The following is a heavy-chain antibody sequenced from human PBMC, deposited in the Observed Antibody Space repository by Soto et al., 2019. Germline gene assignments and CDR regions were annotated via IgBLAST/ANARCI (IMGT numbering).Heavy chain of an antibody. D-gene: IGHD1-1*01. CDR3: WREGPAFWNDDIYAFET. Sequence: SETLSLTCTVSGGSISSGGYYWSWIRQHPGKGLEWIGYIYYSGSTYYNPSLKSRVTISVDTSKNQFSLKLSSVTAADMAVYYCWREGPAFWNDDIYAFETWGQG. J-gene: IGHJ3*02. V-gene: IGHV4-31*03. CDR2: IYYSGST. CDR1: GGSISSGGYY.